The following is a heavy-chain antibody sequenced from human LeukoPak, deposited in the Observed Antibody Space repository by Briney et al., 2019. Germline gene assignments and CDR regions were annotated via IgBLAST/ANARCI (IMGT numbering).Heavy chain of an antibody. CDR1: GGSISSSSYY. J-gene: IGHJ4*02. V-gene: IGHV4-39*01. Sequence: PSETLSLTCTVSGGSISSSSYYWGWIRQPPGKGLEWIGCIYYSGSTYYNPSLKSRVTISVDTSKNQFSLKLSSVTAADTAVYYCARHSPVGIFYFDYWGQGTLVTVSS. D-gene: IGHD1-26*01. CDR2: IYYSGST. CDR3: ARHSPVGIFYFDY.